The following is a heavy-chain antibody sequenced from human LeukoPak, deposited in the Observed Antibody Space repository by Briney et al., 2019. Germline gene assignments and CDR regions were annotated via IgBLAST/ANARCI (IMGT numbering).Heavy chain of an antibody. J-gene: IGHJ4*02. Sequence: SETLSLTCTVSGGSISSSSYYWGWIRQPPGKGLEWIGSIYYSGCTYYNPSLESRVTISVDTSKNQFSLKLSSVTAADTAVYYCARLRAMVRGDTYYFDYWGQGTLVTVSS. CDR1: GGSISSSSYY. CDR3: ARLRAMVRGDTYYFDY. V-gene: IGHV4-39*01. D-gene: IGHD3-10*01. CDR2: IYYSGCT.